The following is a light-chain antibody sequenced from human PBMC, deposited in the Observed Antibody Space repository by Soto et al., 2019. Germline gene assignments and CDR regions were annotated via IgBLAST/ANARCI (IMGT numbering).Light chain of an antibody. J-gene: IGKJ2*01. CDR1: QTISNY. Sequence: DIQMTQSPSSLSASVRDKVTITCRASQTISNYLNWYKQQPGKAPNVVIYVASSLRSGVPSRFSGSGSGTDFTLTISSLRPEDFAIYYCQQSYNAPYTFGQGTTLEI. V-gene: IGKV1-39*01. CDR2: VAS. CDR3: QQSYNAPYT.